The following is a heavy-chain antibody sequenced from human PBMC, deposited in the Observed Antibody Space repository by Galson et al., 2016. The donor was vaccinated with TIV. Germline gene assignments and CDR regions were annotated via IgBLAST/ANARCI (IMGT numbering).Heavy chain of an antibody. D-gene: IGHD3-22*01. V-gene: IGHV5-51*03. J-gene: IGHJ3*02. Sequence: QSGAEVTKPGESLKISCKTSGYRFTTNWIAWVRQVPGKGLEWMGIIFPGDSETRYSPSFQGQVTISVDKSFSTAYLQWSYLKTSDSAMYYCASLGDSSGSHLTDAFDIWGRGTLITVSS. CDR2: IFPGDSET. CDR3: ASLGDSSGSHLTDAFDI. CDR1: GYRFTTNW.